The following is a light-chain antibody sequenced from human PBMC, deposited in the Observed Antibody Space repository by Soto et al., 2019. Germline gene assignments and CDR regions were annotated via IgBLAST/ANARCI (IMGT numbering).Light chain of an antibody. CDR3: SSYTTIKTVV. CDR1: TSDVGGYEY. Sequence: QSALTQPRSVSGSPGQSVTISCTGTTSDVGGYEYVSWYQQYPGKAPKLLIYHVVQRPSGVPDRFSGSKSGTTASLIISGVQPEDEADYHCSSYTTIKTVVFGGGTKVTVL. CDR2: HVV. V-gene: IGLV2-11*01. J-gene: IGLJ2*01.